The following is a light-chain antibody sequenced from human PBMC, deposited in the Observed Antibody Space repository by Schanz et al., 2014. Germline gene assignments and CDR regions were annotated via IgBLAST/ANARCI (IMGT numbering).Light chain of an antibody. Sequence: QSALTQPASVSGSPGQSITISCTGTSSDVGGYNYVSWYQQHPGKAPKLIMYEGTQRPSGVSSRFSGSKSGNTASLTISGLQAEDEAHYYCCSYAGTNTDVIFGGGTKLTVL. CDR1: SSDVGGYNY. CDR2: EGT. J-gene: IGLJ2*01. CDR3: CSYAGTNTDVI. V-gene: IGLV2-23*01.